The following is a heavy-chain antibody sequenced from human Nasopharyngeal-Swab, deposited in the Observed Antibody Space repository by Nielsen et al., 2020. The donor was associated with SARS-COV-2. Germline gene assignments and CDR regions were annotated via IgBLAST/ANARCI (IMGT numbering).Heavy chain of an antibody. CDR1: GITLSNSW. D-gene: IGHD5-18*01. J-gene: IGHJ4*02. V-gene: IGHV3-74*01. CDR3: ARDEQLCLDY. Sequence: GGSLRLSCVASGITLSNSWMHWVRQGPGKGLVWVSRINTDARDTTYADSVKGRFTISRDNAKNTLYLQMNSLRAEDTAVYYCARDEQLCLDYWGQGTLVTVSS. CDR2: INTDARDT.